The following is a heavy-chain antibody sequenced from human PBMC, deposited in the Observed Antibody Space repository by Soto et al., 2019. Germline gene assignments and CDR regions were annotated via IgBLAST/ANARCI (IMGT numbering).Heavy chain of an antibody. V-gene: IGHV1-69*12. CDR3: ARDRVMRGNAYYYGMDV. D-gene: IGHD2-21*01. CDR2: IIPRFAAP. J-gene: IGHJ6*02. CDR1: GGTFSSFA. Sequence: QVLLVQSGAEVKKPGSSVKVSCKTSGGTFSSFAISWERLAPGHGLEWMGVIIPRFAAPTYAQKFQGRVSITADESTRTAYMELSGLRSDDTAVYYCARDRVMRGNAYYYGMDVWGQGTTVTVS.